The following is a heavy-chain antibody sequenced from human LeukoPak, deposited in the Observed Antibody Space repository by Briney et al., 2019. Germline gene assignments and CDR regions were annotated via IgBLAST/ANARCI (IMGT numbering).Heavy chain of an antibody. V-gene: IGHV1-46*01. CDR2: INPSGGST. CDR3: ARDFRHYDSSGSLDY. D-gene: IGHD3-22*01. J-gene: IGHJ4*02. CDR1: GYMFTSYY. Sequence: ASVTVSCKASGYMFTSYYMHWVRQAPGQGLEWMGIINPSGGSTSYAQKFQGRVTMTRDTSTSTVYMELSSLRSEDTAVYYCARDFRHYDSSGSLDYWGQGTLVTVSS.